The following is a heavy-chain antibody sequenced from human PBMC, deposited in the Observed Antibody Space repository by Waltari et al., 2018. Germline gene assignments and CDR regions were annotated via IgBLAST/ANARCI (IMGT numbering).Heavy chain of an antibody. CDR2: VNTQTGNP. V-gene: IGHV7-4-1*01. CDR3: SREALVGTNTIVDY. J-gene: IGHJ4*02. Sequence: QVHLEQSGSELKRPGASVRISCLTSGYTFTDYDINWVRPAPGQGLQWLGWVNTQTGNPTYAQGLSRRFVFSVDTSVATAYLQIDSLTTSDSAVYFCSREALVGTNTIVDYWGRGTLVTV. D-gene: IGHD1-26*01. CDR1: GYTFTDYD.